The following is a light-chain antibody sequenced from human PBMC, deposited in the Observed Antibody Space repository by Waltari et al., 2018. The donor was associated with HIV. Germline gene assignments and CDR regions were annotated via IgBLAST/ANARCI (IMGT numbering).Light chain of an antibody. V-gene: IGKV1-39*01. Sequence: DIQMTQSPSSLSASVGDRVTISCRASRSISYYLNWYQQKPGEAPKVLISAASNLQSRVPSRFSGSGSGTDFTLTISSLQPEDFATYYCQQSYNTPRTFGQGTKVEIK. CDR3: QQSYNTPRT. CDR1: RSISYY. CDR2: AAS. J-gene: IGKJ1*01.